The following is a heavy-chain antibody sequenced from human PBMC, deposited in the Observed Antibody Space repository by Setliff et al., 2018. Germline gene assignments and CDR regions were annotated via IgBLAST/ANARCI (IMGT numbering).Heavy chain of an antibody. CDR1: DDSFTSSRYY. V-gene: IGHV4-39*02. D-gene: IGHD2-2*01. Sequence: KPSETLSLTCTVSDDSFTSSRYYWGWIRQAPGSGLEWIGSISYSGTPYYNASVESRVTISIDTSRSQFSLELRSVTVADTAVYYCAREPTRTGGFYYLDVWGEGTTVTVSS. CDR3: AREPTRTGGFYYLDV. J-gene: IGHJ6*03. CDR2: ISYSGTP.